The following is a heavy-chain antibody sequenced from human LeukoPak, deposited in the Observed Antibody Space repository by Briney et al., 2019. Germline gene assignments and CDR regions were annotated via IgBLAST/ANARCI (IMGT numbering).Heavy chain of an antibody. Sequence: GRSLRLSCAASGFTFSSYAMHWVRQAPGKGLEWVAVISYDGSNKYYADSVKGRFTISRDNSKNTLYLQMNSLRAEDTAVYYCAKDGWVRGYSYEPWGQGTLVTVSS. J-gene: IGHJ5*02. CDR2: ISYDGSNK. V-gene: IGHV3-30-3*01. CDR1: GFTFSSYA. CDR3: AKDGWVRGYSYEP. D-gene: IGHD5-18*01.